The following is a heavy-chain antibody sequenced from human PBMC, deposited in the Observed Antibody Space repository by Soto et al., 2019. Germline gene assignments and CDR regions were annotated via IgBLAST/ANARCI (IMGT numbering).Heavy chain of an antibody. CDR2: ISGSGGST. D-gene: IGHD6-6*01. V-gene: IGHV3-23*01. CDR1: GFTFSSYA. Sequence: EVQLLESGGGLVQPGGSLRLSCAASGFTFSSYAMSWVRQAPGKGLEWVSAISGSGGSTYYADSVKGRFTIARDNSKNSLYLEMNSLRAEDTAVYYCGNSPRYSSSSSFDYWGQGTLVTVSS. CDR3: GNSPRYSSSSSFDY. J-gene: IGHJ4*02.